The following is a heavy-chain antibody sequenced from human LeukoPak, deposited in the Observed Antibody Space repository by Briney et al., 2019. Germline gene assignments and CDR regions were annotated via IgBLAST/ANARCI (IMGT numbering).Heavy chain of an antibody. V-gene: IGHV3-53*01. D-gene: IGHD3-3*01. Sequence: PGGSLRLSCAASGFTVSSNYMSWVRQAPGKGLEWVSVIYSGGSTYYADSVKGRFTISRDNSKNTLYLQMNSLRAEDTAVYYCARAYDFWSGPIDYWGQGTLVTVSS. CDR2: IYSGGST. CDR3: ARAYDFWSGPIDY. J-gene: IGHJ4*02. CDR1: GFTVSSNY.